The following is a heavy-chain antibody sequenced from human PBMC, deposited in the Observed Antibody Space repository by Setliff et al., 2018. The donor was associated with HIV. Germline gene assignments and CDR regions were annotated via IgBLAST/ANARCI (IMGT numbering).Heavy chain of an antibody. J-gene: IGHJ5*02. CDR1: GFTVSDNH. D-gene: IGHD3-16*01. CDR2: IYSDGRT. CDR3: AKGVKWLDP. Sequence: PGESLKISCAASGFTVSDNHMTWVRQAPGKGLEWVSFIYSDGRTYYADSVKSRFTISRDDSKNTLFLQMHSLRVEDTAAYYCAKGVKWLDPWGQGALVTVSS. V-gene: IGHV3-53*01.